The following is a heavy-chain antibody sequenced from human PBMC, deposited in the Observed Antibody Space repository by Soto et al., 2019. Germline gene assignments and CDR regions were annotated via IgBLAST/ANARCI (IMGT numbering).Heavy chain of an antibody. CDR2: ISGSGGST. D-gene: IGHD3-22*01. J-gene: IGHJ4*02. V-gene: IGHV3-23*01. Sequence: EVQLLESGGGLVQPGESLRLSCAASGFTFSRYAMSWVRQAPGKGLEWVSAISGSGGSTYYADSVKGRFTISRDNSKNTLYLQMNSLRAEDTAVYYCAKTLYYYDTSGYQWGQGTLVTVSS. CDR1: GFTFSRYA. CDR3: AKTLYYYDTSGYQ.